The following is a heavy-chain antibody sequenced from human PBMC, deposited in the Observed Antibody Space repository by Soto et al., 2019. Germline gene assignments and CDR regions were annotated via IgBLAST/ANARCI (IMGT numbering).Heavy chain of an antibody. J-gene: IGHJ4*02. CDR2: IREDGSEK. CDR3: ARDRTYSDY. Sequence: EVQLVESGGGLVQPGGSLRLSCAASGFTFSNFWMTWIRQAPGKGLEWVANIREDGSEKYYVDSVKGRFTISRDNAKNSLYLQMNSLRVEDTAVYYCARDRTYSDYWGQGTLVTVSS. CDR1: GFTFSNFW. V-gene: IGHV3-7*01.